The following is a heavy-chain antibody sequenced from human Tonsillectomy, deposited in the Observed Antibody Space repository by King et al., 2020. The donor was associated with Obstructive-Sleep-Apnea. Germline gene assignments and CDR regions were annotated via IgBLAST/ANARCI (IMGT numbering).Heavy chain of an antibody. CDR1: RFSFSQYS. J-gene: IGHJ4*02. CDR3: ARDSSWVFDF. Sequence: VQLVESGGGLVQPGGSLRLSCAASRFSFSQYSLNWVRQAPWKGLEWISYIAPWSDTYYSDSVKGRFTISRDNAKNSVYLHMNDLRAEDTAVYYCARDSSWVFDFWGQGTLVTVSS. CDR2: IAPWSDT. V-gene: IGHV3-48*04. D-gene: IGHD3-16*01.